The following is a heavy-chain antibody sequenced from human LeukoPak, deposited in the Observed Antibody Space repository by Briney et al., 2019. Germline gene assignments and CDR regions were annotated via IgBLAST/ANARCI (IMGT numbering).Heavy chain of an antibody. CDR3: ARVALTGTTVWDYYYYYMDV. V-gene: IGHV4-61*05. D-gene: IGHD1-20*01. J-gene: IGHJ6*03. Sequence: PSETLSLTCTVSGGSISTSSYYWGWVRQPPGKGLEWIGYIYYSGSTNYNPSLKSRVTISVDTSKNQFSLKLSSVTAADTAVYYCARVALTGTTVWDYYYYYMDVWGKGTTVTVSS. CDR2: IYYSGST. CDR1: GGSISTSSYY.